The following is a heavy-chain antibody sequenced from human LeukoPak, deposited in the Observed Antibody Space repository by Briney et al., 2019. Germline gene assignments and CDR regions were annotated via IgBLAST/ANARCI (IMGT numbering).Heavy chain of an antibody. Sequence: GGSLRLSCAASGFTFSNAWMYWVRQAPGKGLEWVGRIKSKISGGTTDYAAPVKGRFTISRDDSKNTLYLQMNSLKTEDTAVYYCTTDAPYYYGSGTKTDAFDLWGQGTMVTVS. CDR1: GFTFSNAW. J-gene: IGHJ3*01. CDR2: IKSKISGGTT. V-gene: IGHV3-15*01. CDR3: TTDAPYYYGSGTKTDAFDL. D-gene: IGHD3-10*01.